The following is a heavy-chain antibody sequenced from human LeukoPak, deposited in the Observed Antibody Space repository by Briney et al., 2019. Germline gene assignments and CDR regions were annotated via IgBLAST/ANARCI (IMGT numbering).Heavy chain of an antibody. D-gene: IGHD3-3*01. J-gene: IGHJ4*02. CDR1: GGSISSYY. Sequence: SETLSLTCTVSGGSISSYYWSWIRQPPGKGLEWIGYIYYSGSTNYNPSLKSRVTISVDTSKNQFSLKLNPVTAADTAVYYCARAQNHYDSHFDYWGQGTLVTVSS. CDR3: ARAQNHYDSHFDY. V-gene: IGHV4-59*01. CDR2: IYYSGST.